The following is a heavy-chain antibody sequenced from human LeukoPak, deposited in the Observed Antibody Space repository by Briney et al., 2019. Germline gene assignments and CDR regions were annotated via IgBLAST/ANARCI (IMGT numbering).Heavy chain of an antibody. D-gene: IGHD3-10*01. CDR2: IYTSGST. Sequence: PSETLSLTCTVSGGSISSYYWSWIRQPAGKGLEWIGRIYTSGSTNYNPSLKSRVTMSVDTSKNQFSLKLSSVTAADTAVYYCAGADVEGIKVYYYYMDVWGKGTTVTISS. V-gene: IGHV4-4*07. CDR3: AGADVEGIKVYYYYMDV. CDR1: GGSISSYY. J-gene: IGHJ6*03.